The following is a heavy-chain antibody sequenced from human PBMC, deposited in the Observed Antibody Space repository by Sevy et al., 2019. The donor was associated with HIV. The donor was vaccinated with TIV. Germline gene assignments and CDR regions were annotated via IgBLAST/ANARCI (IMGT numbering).Heavy chain of an antibody. V-gene: IGHV3-30*04. J-gene: IGHJ4*02. CDR2: ISYDGSNK. CDR3: ARVDEQRWLRLYYFDY. D-gene: IGHD5-12*01. Sequence: GGSLRLSCAASGFTFSNYAMHWVRQAPGKGLEWVAVISYDGSNKYYADSVKGRFTISRDNSKNTLYLQMNSLRAEDTAVYYCARVDEQRWLRLYYFDYWGQGTLVTVFS. CDR1: GFTFSNYA.